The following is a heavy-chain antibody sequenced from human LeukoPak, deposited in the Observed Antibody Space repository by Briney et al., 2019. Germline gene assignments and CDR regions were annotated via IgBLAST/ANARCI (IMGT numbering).Heavy chain of an antibody. Sequence: ASVKVSCKASGFTFTSSAVQWVRQARGQRLEWIGWIVVGSGNTNYAQKFKERVPITRDMSTSTAYMELSSLRSEDTAVYYCAATALPDAFDIWGQGTMVTVSS. V-gene: IGHV1-58*01. D-gene: IGHD5-18*01. CDR2: IVVGSGNT. J-gene: IGHJ3*02. CDR3: AATALPDAFDI. CDR1: GFTFTSSA.